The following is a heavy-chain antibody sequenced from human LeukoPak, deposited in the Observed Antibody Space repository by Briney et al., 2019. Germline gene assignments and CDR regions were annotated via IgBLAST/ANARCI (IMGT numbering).Heavy chain of an antibody. Sequence: GGSLRLSCAASGFTFSSYSMNWVRQAPGKGLEWVSSISSSSSYIYYADSVKGRFTISRDNAKNSLYLQMNSLRAEDTAMYYCARDLDYYASSTSDWGQGTLVTVSS. V-gene: IGHV3-21*01. CDR1: GFTFSSYS. CDR2: ISSSSSYI. CDR3: ARDLDYYASSTSD. J-gene: IGHJ4*02. D-gene: IGHD3-22*01.